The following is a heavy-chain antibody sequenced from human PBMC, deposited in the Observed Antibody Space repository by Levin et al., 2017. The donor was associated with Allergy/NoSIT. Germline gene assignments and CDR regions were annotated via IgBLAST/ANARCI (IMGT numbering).Heavy chain of an antibody. CDR2: ISGSGGST. J-gene: IGHJ4*02. D-gene: IGHD5-18*01. Sequence: GESLKISCAASGFTFSSYAMSWVRQAPGKGLEWVSAISGSGGSTYYADSVKGRFTISRDNSKNTLYLQMNSLRAEDTAVYYCAKGLQLWSAELDYWGQGTLVTVSS. V-gene: IGHV3-23*01. CDR1: GFTFSSYA. CDR3: AKGLQLWSAELDY.